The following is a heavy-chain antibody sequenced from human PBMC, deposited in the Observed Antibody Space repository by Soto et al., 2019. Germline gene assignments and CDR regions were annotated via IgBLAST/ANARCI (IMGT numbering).Heavy chain of an antibody. V-gene: IGHV3-7*03. J-gene: IGHJ6*02. CDR1: GFSFSKFW. D-gene: IGHD1-1*01. CDR3: TREKALEGAGRILRFYALEI. CDR2: IKPDGSEQ. Sequence: GGSLRLSCAASGFSFSKFWMTWVRQAPGNGLEWVANIKPDGSEQYYLDSVKGRFTISRDNAKNSVYLQMNSLRIEDTAVYYCTREKALEGAGRILRFYALEIWGQGTTVTVSS.